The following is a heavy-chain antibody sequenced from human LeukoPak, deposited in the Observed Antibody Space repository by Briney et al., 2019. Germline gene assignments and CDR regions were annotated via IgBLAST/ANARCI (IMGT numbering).Heavy chain of an antibody. CDR3: ARGGPSVKMIRGDFDH. V-gene: IGHV3-23*01. Sequence: GGSLRLSCAGTGFTFRNYAMSWVRQAPGGGLGWVSVISGSGDTTEYADSVKGRFAISRDNSDNTVYLEMNRLRVEDTAVYYCARGGPSVKMIRGDFDHWGQGTLVTVSS. J-gene: IGHJ4*02. CDR1: GFTFRNYA. D-gene: IGHD3-10*01. CDR2: ISGSGDTT.